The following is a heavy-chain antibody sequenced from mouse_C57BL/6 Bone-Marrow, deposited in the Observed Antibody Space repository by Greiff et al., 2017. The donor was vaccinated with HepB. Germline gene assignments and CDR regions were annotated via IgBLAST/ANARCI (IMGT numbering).Heavy chain of an antibody. J-gene: IGHJ4*01. V-gene: IGHV5-4*01. CDR1: GFTFSSYA. CDR3: ARDAWVYAKDY. CDR2: ISDGGSYT. D-gene: IGHD4-1*01. Sequence: VQLKESGGGLVKPGGSLKLSCAASGFTFSSYAMPWVRQTPEKRLEWVATISDGGSYTYYPDNVKGRFTFSRDNAKNNRYLQMSKLKSEDTAMYYCARDAWVYAKDYWGQGTSVTVSS.